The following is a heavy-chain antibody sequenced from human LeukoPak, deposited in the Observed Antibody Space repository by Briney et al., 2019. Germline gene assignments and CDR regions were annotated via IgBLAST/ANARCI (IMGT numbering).Heavy chain of an antibody. CDR1: GFTFSSYG. J-gene: IGHJ4*02. CDR3: AKNSPGPYYYYGSGSYFDS. CDR2: ISGSGGST. V-gene: IGHV3-23*01. D-gene: IGHD3-10*01. Sequence: QPGRSLRLSCAASGFTFSSYGMHWVRQAPGKGLEWVSTISGSGGSTYYPDSVKGRLTISRDNSKNALYLQMNSLRAEDTAVYYCAKNSPGPYYYYGSGSYFDSWGQGTLVTVSS.